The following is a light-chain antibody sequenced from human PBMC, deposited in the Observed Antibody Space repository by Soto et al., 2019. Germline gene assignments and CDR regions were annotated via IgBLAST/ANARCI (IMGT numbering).Light chain of an antibody. CDR3: SSYTRSSTLV. CDR1: SNDVGGYNY. CDR2: DVS. V-gene: IGLV2-14*01. Sequence: QSTLTQPASVSGSPGQSITISCTGTSNDVGGYNYVSWYQQYPGKAPKLMIYDVSDRPSGISNRFSGSKSGNTASLTISGLQAEDEADYYCSSYTRSSTLVFGGGTQLTVL. J-gene: IGLJ2*01.